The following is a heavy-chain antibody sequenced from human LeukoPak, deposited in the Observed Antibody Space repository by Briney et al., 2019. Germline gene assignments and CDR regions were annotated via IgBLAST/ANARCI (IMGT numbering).Heavy chain of an antibody. CDR2: ISLAGQT. V-gene: IGHV4/OR15-8*02. CDR3: SRESGPFCPFGY. CDR1: GGSISGTNW. J-gene: IGHJ4*02. Sequence: SQTLSLTCGVSGGSISGTNWWSWVRQPPGQGLEWIGEISLAGQTNYNPSLNGRVTMSLDKSSNQLSLHLTSVTAADTATYFCSRESGPFCPFGYWGQGTLVIVSS. D-gene: IGHD1-26*01.